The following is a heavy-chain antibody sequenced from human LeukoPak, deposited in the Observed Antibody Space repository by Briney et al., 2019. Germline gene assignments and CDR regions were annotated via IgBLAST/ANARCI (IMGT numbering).Heavy chain of an antibody. J-gene: IGHJ4*02. V-gene: IGHV4-39*01. CDR3: ARHRPSGVAAAAFDY. CDR1: GGSISSSSYY. D-gene: IGHD6-13*01. CDR2: IYYSGST. Sequence: PSETLSFTCTVSGGSISSSSYYWGWIRQPPGKGLEWIGSIYYSGSTYYNPSLKSRVTISVDTSKNQFSLKLSSVTAADTAVYYCARHRPSGVAAAAFDYWGQGTLVTVSS.